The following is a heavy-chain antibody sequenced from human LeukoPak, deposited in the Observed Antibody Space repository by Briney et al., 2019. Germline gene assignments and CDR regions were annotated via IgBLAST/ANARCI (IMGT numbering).Heavy chain of an antibody. V-gene: IGHV4-59*08. CDR3: ARLDYDILTGIDY. CDR2: IYYSGST. CDR1: GVFISSYY. Sequence: PSEPLSLTCTVSGVFISSYYWIWIRQPPGEGLECIGYIYYSGSTIYNPSLKSRVPISVDTSKNQFSLKLSSVTAADTAVYYCARLDYDILTGIDYWGQGALVTVSS. J-gene: IGHJ4*02. D-gene: IGHD3-9*01.